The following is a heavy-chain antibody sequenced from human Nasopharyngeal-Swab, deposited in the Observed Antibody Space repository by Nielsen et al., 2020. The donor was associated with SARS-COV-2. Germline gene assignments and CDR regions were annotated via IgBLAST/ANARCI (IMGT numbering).Heavy chain of an antibody. CDR3: ARDRGGSWYDHYYYYGMDV. V-gene: IGHV3-33*08. CDR1: GFTFDDYG. J-gene: IGHJ6*02. Sequence: GGSLRLSCAASGFTFDDYGMHWVRQAPGKGLEWVAVIWYDGSNKYYADSVKGRFTISRDNSKNTLYLQMNSLRAEDTAVYYCARDRGGSWYDHYYYYGMDVWGQGTTVTVSS. D-gene: IGHD6-13*01. CDR2: IWYDGSNK.